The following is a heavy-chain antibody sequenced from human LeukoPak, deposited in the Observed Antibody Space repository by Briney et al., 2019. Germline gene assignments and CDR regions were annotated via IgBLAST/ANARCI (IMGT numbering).Heavy chain of an antibody. CDR2: IYYSGST. J-gene: IGHJ4*02. V-gene: IGHV4-39*07. CDR3: ARDTVWFGAIRAGKPFDY. CDR1: GGSISSSSYY. D-gene: IGHD3-10*01. Sequence: SETLSLTCTVSGGSISSSSYYWGWIRQPPGKGLEWIGSIYYSGSTYYNPSLKSRVTISVDTSKNQFSLKLSSVTAADTAVYYCARDTVWFGAIRAGKPFDYWGQGTLVTVSS.